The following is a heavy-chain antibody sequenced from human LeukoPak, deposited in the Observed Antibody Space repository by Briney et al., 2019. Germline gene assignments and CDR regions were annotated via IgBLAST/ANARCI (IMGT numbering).Heavy chain of an antibody. J-gene: IGHJ4*02. CDR3: ARGPTYYYDSRETLTDDY. Sequence: PSETLSLTCTVSGGSISSSSYYWGWIRQPPGKGLEWIGEINHSGSTNYNPSLKSRVTISVDTSKNQFSLKLSSVTAADTAVYYCARGPTYYYDSRETLTDDYWGQGTLVTVSS. V-gene: IGHV4-39*07. CDR2: INHSGST. D-gene: IGHD3-22*01. CDR1: GGSISSSSYY.